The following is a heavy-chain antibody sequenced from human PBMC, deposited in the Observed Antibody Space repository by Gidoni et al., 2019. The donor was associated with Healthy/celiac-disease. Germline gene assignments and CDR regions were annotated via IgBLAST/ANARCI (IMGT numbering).Heavy chain of an antibody. D-gene: IGHD3-3*01. V-gene: IGHV4-34*01. CDR1: GGSFRGYY. J-gene: IGHJ4*02. CDR3: ARGAHYDFWSGYPFDY. Sequence: QVQLQQWGAGLLKPSETLSLTCAVYGGSFRGYYWSWIRQPPGKGLEWIGEINHSGSTNYNPSLKSRVTISVDTSKNQFSLKLSSVTAADTAVYYCARGAHYDFWSGYPFDYWGQGTLVTVSS. CDR2: INHSGST.